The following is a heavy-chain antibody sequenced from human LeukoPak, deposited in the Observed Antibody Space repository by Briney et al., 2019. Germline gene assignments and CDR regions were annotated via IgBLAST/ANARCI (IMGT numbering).Heavy chain of an antibody. V-gene: IGHV4-59*11. CDR2: IYYTGST. D-gene: IGHD3-10*01. CDR1: GASISSHY. Sequence: PSETLSLTCSVSGASISSHYWSWIRQPPGKGLEWIGYIYYTGSTSYNPSLKSRVTISVDTSKNQFSLKLSSVTAADTAVYYCARTYGSGSQRGYFQHWGQGTLVTVSS. CDR3: ARTYGSGSQRGYFQH. J-gene: IGHJ1*01.